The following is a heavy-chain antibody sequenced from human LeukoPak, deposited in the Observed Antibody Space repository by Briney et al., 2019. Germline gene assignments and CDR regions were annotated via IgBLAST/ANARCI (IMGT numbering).Heavy chain of an antibody. D-gene: IGHD3-10*01. CDR3: ANPSGSGNPGNY. V-gene: IGHV3-23*01. CDR1: RFTFSSYA. Sequence: PGGSLRLSCAASRFTFSSYAMSWVRQAPGKGLEWVSAISGSGGSTYYADSVKGRFTISRDNSKNTLYLQMNSLRAEDTAVYYCANPSGSGNPGNYWGQGTLVTVSS. CDR2: ISGSGGST. J-gene: IGHJ4*02.